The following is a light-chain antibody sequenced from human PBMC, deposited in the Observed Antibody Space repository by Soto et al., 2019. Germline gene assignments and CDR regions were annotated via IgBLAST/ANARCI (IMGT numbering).Light chain of an antibody. Sequence: EVVLTQSPATLSLSPGERATLSCRASQSVDSYLAWYQQKLGQAPRLLIYDASNRATGIPGRFSGSGSGTDFTLTISSLEPEDFAVYYCQQRGTFGPGTKLEIK. V-gene: IGKV3-11*01. CDR2: DAS. J-gene: IGKJ2*01. CDR3: QQRGT. CDR1: QSVDSY.